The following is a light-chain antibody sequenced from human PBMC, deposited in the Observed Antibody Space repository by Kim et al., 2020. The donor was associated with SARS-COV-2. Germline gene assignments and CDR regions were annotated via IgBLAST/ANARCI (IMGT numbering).Light chain of an antibody. CDR2: GKN. CDR3: NSRDSSGNHLGV. Sequence: EQKVRITSQGDSLRNYYASWYQQKPGQAPVLVNYGKNNRPSGIPDRFSGSSSGNKASMTITGAQAEDEADYYCNSRDSSGNHLGVFGTGTKVTVL. CDR1: SLRNYY. J-gene: IGLJ1*01. V-gene: IGLV3-19*01.